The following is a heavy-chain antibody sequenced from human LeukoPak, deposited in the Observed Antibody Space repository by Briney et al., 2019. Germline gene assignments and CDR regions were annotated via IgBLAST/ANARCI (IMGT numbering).Heavy chain of an antibody. J-gene: IGHJ4*02. D-gene: IGHD6-6*01. CDR2: INPNSGGT. Sequence: GASVKVSCKPSGYTFACYYVHWVRQAPGQGLEWMGWINPNSGGTNYAQKFQGRVTMTRDTPIRTAYMELSRLRSDDTAVYYCARSPTTLSSNSSPFDYWGRGTLATVSS. CDR1: GYTFACYY. V-gene: IGHV1-2*02. CDR3: ARSPTTLSSNSSPFDY.